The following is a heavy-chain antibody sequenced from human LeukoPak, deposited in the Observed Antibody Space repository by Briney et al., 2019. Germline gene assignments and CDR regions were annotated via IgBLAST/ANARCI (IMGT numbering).Heavy chain of an antibody. J-gene: IGHJ4*02. D-gene: IGHD6-19*01. Sequence: KAGGSLRLSCTASGFTFGDYLMSWFRQAPGKGLEWIGFISGGTTEYAASVKGRFTISRDDSTSIAYLQMNSLTTEDTAVYYCSRGSGWLSAYWGQGTLVTVSS. CDR3: SRGSGWLSAY. CDR1: GFTFGDYL. CDR2: ISGGTT. V-gene: IGHV3-49*05.